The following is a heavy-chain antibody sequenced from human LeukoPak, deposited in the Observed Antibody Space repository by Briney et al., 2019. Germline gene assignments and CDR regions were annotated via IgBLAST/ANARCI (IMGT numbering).Heavy chain of an antibody. J-gene: IGHJ4*02. CDR1: GGSISSYC. Sequence: SETLSLTCTVSGGSISSYCWSWIRQPAGKGLEWIGRIHTSGSTNYIPSLKSRVTMSGDTSKNQFSLKLSSVTAADTAVYYCARDRYYYDSGGGRGLDYWGQGTLVTVSS. V-gene: IGHV4-4*07. CDR2: IHTSGST. D-gene: IGHD3-22*01. CDR3: ARDRYYYDSGGGRGLDY.